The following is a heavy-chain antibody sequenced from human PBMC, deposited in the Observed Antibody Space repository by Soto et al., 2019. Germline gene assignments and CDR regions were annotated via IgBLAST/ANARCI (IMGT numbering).Heavy chain of an antibody. D-gene: IGHD2-15*01. V-gene: IGHV4-31*03. CDR1: GVSISSDGYY. J-gene: IGHJ5*02. Sequence: VQVQESGPGLVKPSHTLSLTCNVSGVSISSDGYYWSWIRQHPGKGLEWIGYILYSGSTLYNPSPXSXXTLSADTSKNQLSLQLSSVTAADTAVYYCVRGGSSGHWFDPWGQGILVTVSS. CDR3: VRGGSSGHWFDP. CDR2: ILYSGST.